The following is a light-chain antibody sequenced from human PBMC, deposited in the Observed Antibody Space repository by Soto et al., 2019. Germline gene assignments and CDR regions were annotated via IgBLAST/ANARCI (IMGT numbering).Light chain of an antibody. CDR3: QQYNTYWT. CDR1: QSISGW. Sequence: DIQMTQSPSTLSASVGDRVTITCRASQSISGWLAWYQQKPGKAPKLLIYDASNLESGVPSRFSGSGSGTEFTLTISSLQPDDFATYYCQQYNTYWTFGQGTKV. V-gene: IGKV1-5*01. CDR2: DAS. J-gene: IGKJ1*01.